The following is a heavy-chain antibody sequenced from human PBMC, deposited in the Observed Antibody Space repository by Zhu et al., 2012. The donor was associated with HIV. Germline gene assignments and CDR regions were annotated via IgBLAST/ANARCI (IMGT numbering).Heavy chain of an antibody. CDR3: ARLVGRWLGCWGGHY. CDR2: IYHSGSA. J-gene: IGHJ4*02. Sequence: QVQLQESGPGLVEPSETLSLTCAVSIYSISSGYYWGWIRQPPGKGLEWIGSIYHSGSAYYNPSLKSRVIISVDTSKNQFSLRLSSVTAADTAVYYCARLVGRWLGCWGGHYWGQGTLGHRLL. D-gene: IGHD6-19*01. CDR1: IYSISSGYY. V-gene: IGHV4-38-2*01.